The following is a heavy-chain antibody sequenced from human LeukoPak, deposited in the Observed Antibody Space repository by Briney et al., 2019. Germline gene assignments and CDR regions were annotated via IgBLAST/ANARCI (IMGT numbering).Heavy chain of an antibody. CDR2: IKQDGRER. CDR3: ASLPGGRTAALEFDL. CDR1: GFTLSRFW. J-gene: IGHJ2*01. V-gene: IGHV3-7*01. Sequence: PVGSLRLSCATSGFTLSRFWMSWVRQTPGKGLKWEADIKQDGRERYYVDSVKGRFTISRDNAKNSLFLQMNSLRAEDTAVYYCASLPGGRTAALEFDLWGRGTLVTVSS. D-gene: IGHD6-13*01.